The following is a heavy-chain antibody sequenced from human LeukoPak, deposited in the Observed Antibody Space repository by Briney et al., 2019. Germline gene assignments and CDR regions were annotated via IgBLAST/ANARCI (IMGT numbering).Heavy chain of an antibody. CDR3: AREEARGGYADDAFDI. J-gene: IGHJ3*02. CDR2: IYSGGST. Sequence: TGGSLRLSCAASGLTVSSNYMSWVRQAPGKGLEWVSVIYSGGSTYYADSVKGRFTISRDNSKNTLYLQMNSLRAEDTAVYYCAREEARGGYADDAFDIWGQGTMVTVSS. D-gene: IGHD5-24*01. CDR1: GLTVSSNY. V-gene: IGHV3-66*01.